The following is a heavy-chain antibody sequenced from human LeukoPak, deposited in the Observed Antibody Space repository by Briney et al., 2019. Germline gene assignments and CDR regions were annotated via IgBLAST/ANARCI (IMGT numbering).Heavy chain of an antibody. Sequence: GASVKVSCKASGYTFTSYGISWVRQAPGQGLEWIGWISAYNGNTNYAQKLQGRVTMTTDTSTSTAYMELRSLRSDDTAVYYCARGGRITMIVGWFDPWGQGTLVTVSS. J-gene: IGHJ5*02. CDR1: GYTFTSYG. D-gene: IGHD3-22*01. CDR2: ISAYNGNT. CDR3: ARGGRITMIVGWFDP. V-gene: IGHV1-18*01.